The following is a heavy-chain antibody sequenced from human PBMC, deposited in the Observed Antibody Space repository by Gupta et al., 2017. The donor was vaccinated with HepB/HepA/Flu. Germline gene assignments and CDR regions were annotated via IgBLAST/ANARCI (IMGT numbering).Heavy chain of an antibody. CDR3: ARVLARNYYDSSVYYPTFDY. CDR1: GYSFTSYW. J-gene: IGHJ4*02. V-gene: IGHV5-51*01. CDR2: IYPGDSVT. Sequence: EVQLVQSGAEVKKPGESLKISCKGSGYSFTSYWIGWVRPMPGKGLEWMGIIYPGDSVTRSSPSFQGQVTIAANKSISTAYLQWSILKASDTAMYYCARVLARNYYDSSVYYPTFDYLGQGTLVTVSS. D-gene: IGHD3-22*01.